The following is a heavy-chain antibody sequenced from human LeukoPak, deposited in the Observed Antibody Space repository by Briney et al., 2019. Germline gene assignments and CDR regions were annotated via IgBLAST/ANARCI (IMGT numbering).Heavy chain of an antibody. J-gene: IGHJ6*03. CDR2: IRYDGSNK. V-gene: IGHV3-30*02. CDR1: GFTFSSYG. Sequence: GGSLRLSCAASGFTFSSYGMHWVRQAPSKGLEWVAFIRYDGSNKYYADSVKGRFTISRDNSKNTLYLQMNSLRAEDTAVYYCAKGAIMPPHYYYYYCMDVWGKGTTVTVSS. CDR3: AKGAIMPPHYYYYYCMDV. D-gene: IGHD2-2*01.